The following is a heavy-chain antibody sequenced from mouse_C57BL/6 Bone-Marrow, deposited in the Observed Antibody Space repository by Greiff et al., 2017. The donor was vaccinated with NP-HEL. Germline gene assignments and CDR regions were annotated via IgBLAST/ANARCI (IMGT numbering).Heavy chain of an antibody. V-gene: IGHV14-4*01. D-gene: IGHD2-1*01. CDR1: GFNIKDDY. J-gene: IGHJ3*01. Sequence: VQLQQSGAELVRPGASVKLSCAASGFNIKDDYMHWVKQRPEQGLEWIGCIDPENGDTEYASKFQGKATITADTSSNTAYLQLSSLTSEDTAVYYCTAYGNYEFAYWGQGTLVTVSA. CDR3: TAYGNYEFAY. CDR2: IDPENGDT.